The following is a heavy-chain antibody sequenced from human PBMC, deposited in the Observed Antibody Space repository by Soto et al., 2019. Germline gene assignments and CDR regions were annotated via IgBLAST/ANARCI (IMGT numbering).Heavy chain of an antibody. Sequence: PGGSLRLSCAASGFTFSGYAMSWVRQAPGKGLEWVSGITDSGYYADSAKARFTISRDNSKNTLYLQMNSLRAEDTAVYYCANDVIKIFGVVTTYDSMDDWGQGTTVTVSS. CDR2: ITDSG. J-gene: IGHJ6*02. D-gene: IGHD3-3*01. CDR3: ANDVIKIFGVVTTYDSMDD. CDR1: GFTFSGYA. V-gene: IGHV3-23*01.